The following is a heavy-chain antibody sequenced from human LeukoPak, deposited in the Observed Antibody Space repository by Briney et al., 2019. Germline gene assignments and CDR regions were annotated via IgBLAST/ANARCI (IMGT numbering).Heavy chain of an antibody. V-gene: IGHV1-3*01. J-gene: IGHJ3*02. CDR3: ARGGKAARPDHDAFDI. CDR2: INAGNGNT. D-gene: IGHD6-6*01. Sequence: ASVKVSCKASGYTFTSYAMHWVRQAPGQRLEWMGWINAGNGNTKYSQKFQGRVTITRNTSISTAYMELSSLRSEDTAVYYCARGGKAARPDHDAFDIWGQGTMVTVSS. CDR1: GYTFTSYA.